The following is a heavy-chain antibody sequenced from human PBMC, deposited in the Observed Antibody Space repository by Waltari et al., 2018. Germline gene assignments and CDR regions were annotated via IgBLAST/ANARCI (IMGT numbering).Heavy chain of an antibody. CDR1: GGSFSGYY. D-gene: IGHD3-9*01. V-gene: IGHV4-34*01. J-gene: IGHJ6*02. CDR3: AIETNYDILTSLWTPYYYYGMDV. Sequence: QVQLQQWGAGLLKPSETLSLTCAVYGGSFSGYYWSWIRQPPGKGLEWLGEINHSGSTNYNPSLKSRVTISVDTSKNQFSLKLSSVTAADTAVYYCAIETNYDILTSLWTPYYYYGMDVWGQGTTVTVSS. CDR2: INHSGST.